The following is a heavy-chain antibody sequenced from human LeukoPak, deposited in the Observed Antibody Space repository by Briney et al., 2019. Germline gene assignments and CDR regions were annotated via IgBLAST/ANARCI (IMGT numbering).Heavy chain of an antibody. V-gene: IGHV3-73*01. CDR2: IRSKANAYAT. D-gene: IGHD1-14*01. CDR1: GXSLSGSA. J-gene: IGHJ1*01. Sequence: GGSLRLSCAASGXSLSGSAVHWVRQASGKGLEWVARIRSKANAYATAYAASVRGRFTISRDDSKNTAYLQMNSLKTEDTAVYYCTSPFDNPRSWGQGTLVTVSS. CDR3: TSPFDNPRS.